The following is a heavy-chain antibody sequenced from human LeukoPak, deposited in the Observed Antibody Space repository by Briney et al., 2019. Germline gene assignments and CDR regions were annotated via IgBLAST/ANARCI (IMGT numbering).Heavy chain of an antibody. J-gene: IGHJ4*02. D-gene: IGHD4-23*01. V-gene: IGHV1-2*02. CDR2: ISPNSGGT. CDR1: GYSFNDYY. CDR3: ARNYGGTSKYFDY. Sequence: ASVKVSCKASGYSFNDYYIHWVRQAPGQGLEWMGWISPNSGGTNYAQNFQGRVTMTRDTSIITAYMELSGLTSDDTALYYCARNYGGTSKYFDYWGQGTLVTVSS.